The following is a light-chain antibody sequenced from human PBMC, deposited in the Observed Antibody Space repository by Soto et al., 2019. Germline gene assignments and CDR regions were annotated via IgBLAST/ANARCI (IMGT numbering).Light chain of an antibody. CDR1: SSDVGRYSY. Sequence: VLTQPRSVSGSPGQSVSISCTGTSSDVGRYSYVSWYQQHPGKAPKLMIYDVSERPSGVPDRFSGSKSGNTASLTISGLQAEDEADYYCCSYAGTYTGVFGTGTKATVL. V-gene: IGLV2-11*01. CDR2: DVS. CDR3: CSYAGTYTGV. J-gene: IGLJ1*01.